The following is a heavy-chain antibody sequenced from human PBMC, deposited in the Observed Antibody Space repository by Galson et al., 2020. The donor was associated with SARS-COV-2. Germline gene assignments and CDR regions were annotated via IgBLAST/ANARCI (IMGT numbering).Heavy chain of an antibody. CDR2: IHSSGTT. D-gene: IGHD6-19*01. Sequence: SETLSLTCTVSGGSISTYYWSWIRQPPGKGLEWIGYIHSSGTTHYTPSLKSRVTISVDTSKNQFSLKLSSVTAAATAVYYCARGGGQWLDGGYFQYWGQGTLVTVSS. CDR1: GGSISTYY. J-gene: IGHJ1*01. CDR3: ARGGGQWLDGGYFQY. V-gene: IGHV4-59*13.